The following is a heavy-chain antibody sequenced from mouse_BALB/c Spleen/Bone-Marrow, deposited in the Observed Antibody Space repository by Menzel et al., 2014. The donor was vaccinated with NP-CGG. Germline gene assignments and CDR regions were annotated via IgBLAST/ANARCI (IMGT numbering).Heavy chain of an antibody. Sequence: QVHVKQSGAELVKPGAPVKLSCKASGYTFTSYWMNWVKQRPGRGLEWIGRIDPSDSETHYNQKFKDKATLTVDKSSSTAYIQLSSLTSEDSAVYYCARALGDGYYYAMGYWGQGTSVTVSA. CDR3: ARALGDGYYYAMGY. V-gene: IGHV1-69*02. CDR2: IDPSDSET. J-gene: IGHJ4*01. D-gene: IGHD2-3*01. CDR1: GYTFTSYW.